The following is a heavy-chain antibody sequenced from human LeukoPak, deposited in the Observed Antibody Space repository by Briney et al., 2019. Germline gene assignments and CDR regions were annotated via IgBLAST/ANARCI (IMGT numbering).Heavy chain of an antibody. CDR2: ISDSGGST. Sequence: GSLRLSCAASGLTFSNYDMSWVRQAPGKGLEWVSSISDSGGSTYYADSVKGRFTISRDNSKNTLYLQMTNLRAADTAVYYCAKDLSRAVAADWFDPWDQGSLVTVSS. CDR1: GLTFSNYD. CDR3: AKDLSRAVAADWFDP. J-gene: IGHJ5*02. D-gene: IGHD6-19*01. V-gene: IGHV3-23*01.